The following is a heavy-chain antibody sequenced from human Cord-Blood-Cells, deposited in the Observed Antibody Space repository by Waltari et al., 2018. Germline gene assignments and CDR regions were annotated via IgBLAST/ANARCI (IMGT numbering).Heavy chain of an antibody. J-gene: IGHJ4*02. V-gene: IGHV3-23*01. Sequence: EVQLFESGGSLVQPGGSLGVSCAGSGFTFSSYAMRWVRQAPGKGLGWGQAISGSGGSTYYADSVKGRFTISRDNSKNTLYLQMNSLRAEDTAVYYCAKDTRGMTTVTAFDYWGQGTLVTVSS. CDR3: AKDTRGMTTVTAFDY. CDR2: ISGSGGST. D-gene: IGHD4-17*01. CDR1: GFTFSSYA.